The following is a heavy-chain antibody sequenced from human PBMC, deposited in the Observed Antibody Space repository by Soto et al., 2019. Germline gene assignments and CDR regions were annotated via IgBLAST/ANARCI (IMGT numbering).Heavy chain of an antibody. J-gene: IGHJ3*01. CDR3: ATRHERDHASDV. CDR2: LYDVDGS. D-gene: IGHD1-1*01. CDR1: GLTISGKKY. V-gene: IGHV3-53*01. Sequence: DVQLVESGGGLIQPGESLRLSCAAFGLTISGKKYVAWVRQAPGKELEWVSGLYDVDGSFYADSVRGRFNTSSDSSQTTVYLQMNYLRPDDPSVYYCATRHERDHASDVWGQGTTVTFSS.